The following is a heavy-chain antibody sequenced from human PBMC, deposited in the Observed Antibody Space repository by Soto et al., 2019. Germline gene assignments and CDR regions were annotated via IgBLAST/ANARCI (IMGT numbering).Heavy chain of an antibody. Sequence: QLHLVQSGAVVKKPGASVTVSCSASGYPVTAYYMHWVRQAPGRGLEWMGGINPATGAAKYTQTFRGRVTFSGDTSTSTVLMELSGLTSEAAAVFYCARGGGVGVAGSAAFDMWGQGTLVTVSS. CDR1: GYPVTAYY. CDR2: INPATGAA. J-gene: IGHJ3*02. D-gene: IGHD3-3*01. CDR3: ARGGGVGVAGSAAFDM. V-gene: IGHV1-2*02.